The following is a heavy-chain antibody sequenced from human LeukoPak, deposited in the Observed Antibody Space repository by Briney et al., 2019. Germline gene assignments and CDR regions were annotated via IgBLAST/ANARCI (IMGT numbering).Heavy chain of an antibody. CDR3: ARRGLILRLSGDAFDI. D-gene: IGHD2-8*01. V-gene: IGHV1-8*01. CDR2: MNPNSGNT. J-gene: IGHJ3*02. Sequence: ASVKVSCKASGYTFTSYDINWVRQATGQGLEWMGWMNPNSGNTGYAQKFQGRVTMTRNTSISTAYMELSSLRSEDTAVYYCARRGLILRLSGDAFDIWGQGTMVTVSS. CDR1: GYTFTSYD.